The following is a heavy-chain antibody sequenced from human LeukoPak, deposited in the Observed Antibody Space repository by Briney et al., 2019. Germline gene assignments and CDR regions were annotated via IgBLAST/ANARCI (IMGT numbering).Heavy chain of an antibody. J-gene: IGHJ4*02. Sequence: SETLSLTCAVYGGSFSGYYWSWIRQPPGKGLEWIGEINHSGSTNYNPSLKSRVTISVDTSKNQFSLKLSSVTAADTAVYYCARVRIRSGSYYTEWGQGTLVTVSS. CDR2: INHSGST. CDR1: GGSFSGYY. D-gene: IGHD1-26*01. CDR3: ARVRIRSGSYYTE. V-gene: IGHV4-34*01.